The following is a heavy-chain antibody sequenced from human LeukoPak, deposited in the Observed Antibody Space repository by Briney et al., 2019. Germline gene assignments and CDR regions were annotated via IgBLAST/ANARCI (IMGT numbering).Heavy chain of an antibody. CDR1: GGSFSGYY. Sequence: PSETLSLTCAVYGGSFSGYYWSWIRQPPGKGLEWIGEINHSGSTNYNPSLKSRVTKSVDTSKNQFSLKLSSVTAADTAVYYCARGRSYDILTGYLESDYWGQGTLVTVSS. J-gene: IGHJ4*02. D-gene: IGHD3-9*01. CDR3: ARGRSYDILTGYLESDY. CDR2: INHSGST. V-gene: IGHV4-34*01.